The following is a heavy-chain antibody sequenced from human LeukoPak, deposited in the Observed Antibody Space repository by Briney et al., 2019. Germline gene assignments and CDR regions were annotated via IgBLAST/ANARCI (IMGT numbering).Heavy chain of an antibody. CDR2: ISAYNGNT. D-gene: IGHD2-15*01. Sequence: ASVKVSCKASGYTFTSYGISWVRQAPGQGLEWMGWISAYNGNTNYAQKLQGRVTMTTDTSTSTAYMELRSLRSDDTAVYYCARVLGYCSGGSCSNYYYYDSCGSLPFDYWGQGTLVTVSS. CDR3: ARVLGYCSGGSCSNYYYYDSCGSLPFDY. J-gene: IGHJ4*02. V-gene: IGHV1-18*01. CDR1: GYTFTSYG.